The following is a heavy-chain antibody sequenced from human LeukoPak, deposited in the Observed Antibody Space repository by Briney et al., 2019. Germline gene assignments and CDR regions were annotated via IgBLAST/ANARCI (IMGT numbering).Heavy chain of an antibody. CDR2: ISSNGGST. Sequence: SGGSLRLSCAASGFTFSSYAMHWVRQAPGKGLEYVSAISSNGGSTYYANSVKGRFTISRDNSTNTLYLQMGSLRAEDMAVYYCARFTDDYGDYYFDYWGQGTLVTVSS. CDR3: ARFTDDYGDYYFDY. CDR1: GFTFSSYA. V-gene: IGHV3-64*01. J-gene: IGHJ4*02. D-gene: IGHD4-17*01.